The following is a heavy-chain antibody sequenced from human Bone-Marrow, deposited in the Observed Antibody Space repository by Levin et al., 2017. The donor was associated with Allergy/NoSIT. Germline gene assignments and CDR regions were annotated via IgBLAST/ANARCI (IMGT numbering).Heavy chain of an antibody. Sequence: GESLKISCKASGFGFSGSWMTWLRQVPGKGLEWVAHISGDGSAKYYVDSVKGRFTISRDNAKNSVYLQMNSLRTEDTAIYYCVTITADYWGQGTLVTVSS. D-gene: IGHD3-10*01. CDR1: GFGFSGSW. V-gene: IGHV3-7*01. CDR2: ISGDGSAK. CDR3: VTITADY. J-gene: IGHJ4*02.